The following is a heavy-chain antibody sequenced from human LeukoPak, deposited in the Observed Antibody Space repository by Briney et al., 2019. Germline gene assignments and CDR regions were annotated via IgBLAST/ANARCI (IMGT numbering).Heavy chain of an antibody. J-gene: IGHJ5*02. D-gene: IGHD2-2*01. V-gene: IGHV4-30-4*01. Sequence: SETLSLTCTVSGGSISSGDYYWSWIRQPPGKGLEWIGYIYYSGSTYYNPSLKSRVTISVDTSKNQFSLKLSSVTAADTAVYYCARDIVVVPAASPIHWFDPWGQGTLVIVSS. CDR3: ARDIVVVPAASPIHWFDP. CDR2: IYYSGST. CDR1: GGSISSGDYY.